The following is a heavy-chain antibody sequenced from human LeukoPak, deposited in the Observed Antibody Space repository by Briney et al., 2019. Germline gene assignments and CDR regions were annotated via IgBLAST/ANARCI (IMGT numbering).Heavy chain of an antibody. CDR2: IKQDGSEK. V-gene: IGHV3-7*01. D-gene: IGHD3-10*01. CDR3: ARELLSYYYGSGSHDY. CDR1: GFTFSSYW. Sequence: GGSLRLSCAASGFTFSSYWMRWVRQAPGKGLEWVANIKQDGSEKYYVDSVKGRFTISRDNAKNSLYLQMNSLRAEDTAVYYCARELLSYYYGSGSHDYWGQGTLVTVSS. J-gene: IGHJ4*02.